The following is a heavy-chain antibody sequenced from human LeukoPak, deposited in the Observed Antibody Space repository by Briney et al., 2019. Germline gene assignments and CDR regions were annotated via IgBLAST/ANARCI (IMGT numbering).Heavy chain of an antibody. CDR1: GFTFTSSA. CDR3: AADLYYDSSGQFLDI. V-gene: IGHV1-58*02. Sequence: ASVKVSCKAYGFTFTSSAMQWVRRARGQRLEWIGWIVVGSGNTNYAQKFQERVTITRDMSTSTAYMELSSLRSEDTAVYYCAADLYYDSSGQFLDIWGQGTMVTVSS. J-gene: IGHJ3*02. D-gene: IGHD3-22*01. CDR2: IVVGSGNT.